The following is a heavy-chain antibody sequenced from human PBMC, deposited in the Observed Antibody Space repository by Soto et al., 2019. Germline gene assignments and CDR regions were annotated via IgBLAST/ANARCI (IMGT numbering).Heavy chain of an antibody. Sequence: ASVKVSCKVSGYTLTDLSMQWVRQAPGKGLEWMGGFDPEDGETIYAQKFQGRVTITEDTATSTAYMELSSLRSEDTAVYYCASIYCSGGSCYSGRLDYWGQRTLVTVSS. CDR2: FDPEDGET. CDR3: ASIYCSGGSCYSGRLDY. CDR1: GYTLTDLS. J-gene: IGHJ4*02. D-gene: IGHD2-15*01. V-gene: IGHV1-24*01.